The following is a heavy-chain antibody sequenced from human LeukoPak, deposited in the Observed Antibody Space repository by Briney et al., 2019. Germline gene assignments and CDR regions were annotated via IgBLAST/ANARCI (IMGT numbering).Heavy chain of an antibody. Sequence: GGSLRLSCAASGFTFSNSWMHWVRQAPGKGLVWVSRINSDGKTTTYADSVKGRFTISRDNAQNTLYLQMNSLSAEDTAVYYCARVSSSSWWALDYWGQGTLVTVSS. CDR2: INSDGKTT. V-gene: IGHV3-74*01. CDR3: ARVSSSSWWALDY. CDR1: GFTFSNSW. J-gene: IGHJ4*02. D-gene: IGHD6-13*01.